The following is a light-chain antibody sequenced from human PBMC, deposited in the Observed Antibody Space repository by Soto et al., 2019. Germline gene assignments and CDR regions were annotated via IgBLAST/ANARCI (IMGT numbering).Light chain of an antibody. V-gene: IGKV1-27*01. CDR3: QNYNSAPIT. Sequence: DIQMTQSPSSLSASVGDRVTITCRASQGISNYLAWYQQKPGKVPKLLIFAASTLQSGVPSRFSGSGSGTDFTLTISILQPEDVATYYCQNYNSAPITFGQGTRLEIK. CDR2: AAS. CDR1: QGISNY. J-gene: IGKJ5*01.